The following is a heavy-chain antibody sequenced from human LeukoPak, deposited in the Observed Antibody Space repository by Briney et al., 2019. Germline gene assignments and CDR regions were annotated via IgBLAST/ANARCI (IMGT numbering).Heavy chain of an antibody. Sequence: PSETLSLTCTVSGGSISSNNYYWGWIRQSPGKGLEWIGSVSYGGSTYYNPSLKSRVTISRDTSKNQFSLSLTSVTAADTAVYYCARDWLYCRGGSCFSRFYFDYWGQGTLVTVSS. CDR3: ARDWLYCRGGSCFSRFYFDY. V-gene: IGHV4-39*07. CDR2: VSYGGST. CDR1: GGSISSNNYY. J-gene: IGHJ4*02. D-gene: IGHD2-15*01.